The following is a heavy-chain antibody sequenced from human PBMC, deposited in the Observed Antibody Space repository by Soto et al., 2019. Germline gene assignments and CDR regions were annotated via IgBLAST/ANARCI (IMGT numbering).Heavy chain of an antibody. CDR3: AKGSYSGSYWAY. Sequence: QVQLVESGGGVVQPGRSLRLSCAASGFTFSSYGMHWVRQAPGKGLEWVAVISYDGSNKYYADSVKGRFTISRDNSKNTLYLQMYSLRAEDTAVYYCAKGSYSGSYWAYWGQGTLVNVSS. CDR2: ISYDGSNK. J-gene: IGHJ4*02. V-gene: IGHV3-30*18. D-gene: IGHD1-26*01. CDR1: GFTFSSYG.